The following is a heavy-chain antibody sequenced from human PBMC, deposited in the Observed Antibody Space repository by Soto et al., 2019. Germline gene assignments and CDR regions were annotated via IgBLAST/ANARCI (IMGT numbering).Heavy chain of an antibody. J-gene: IGHJ6*02. Sequence: QVQLVQSGAEVKKPGSSVKVSCKASGGTFSSYAISWVRQAPGQGLEWMGGIIPIFGTANYAQKFQGRVTITAVESTSTAYMELSSLRSEDTAVYYCARGGIAAAEASYYYGMDVWGQGTTVTVSS. D-gene: IGHD6-13*01. CDR3: ARGGIAAAEASYYYGMDV. CDR2: IIPIFGTA. CDR1: GGTFSSYA. V-gene: IGHV1-69*12.